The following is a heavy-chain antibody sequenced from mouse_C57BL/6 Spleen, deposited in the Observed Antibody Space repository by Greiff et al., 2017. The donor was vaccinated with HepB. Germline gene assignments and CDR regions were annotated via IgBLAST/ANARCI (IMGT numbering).Heavy chain of an antibody. D-gene: IGHD2-3*01. CDR2: IYPGDGDT. J-gene: IGHJ2*01. CDR3: ARDGYYKGGFDY. Sequence: VQRVESGPELVKPGASVKISCKASGYAFSSSWMNWVKQRPGKGLEWIGRIYPGDGDTNYNGKFKGKATLTADKSSSTAYMQLSSLTSEDSAVYFCARDGYYKGGFDYWGQGTTLTVSS. CDR1: GYAFSSSW. V-gene: IGHV1-82*01.